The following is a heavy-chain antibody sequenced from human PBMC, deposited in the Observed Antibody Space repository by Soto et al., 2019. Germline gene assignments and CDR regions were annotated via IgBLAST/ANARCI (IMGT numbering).Heavy chain of an antibody. CDR3: AGGTPIISGTTGGY. CDR1: GITLSSYA. J-gene: IGHJ4*02. CDR2: ISSDGKNK. V-gene: IGHV3-30*04. Sequence: QVQLVESGGGVVQPGTSLRLSCEGSGITLSSYAMHWVRQAPGKGLEWVAVISSDGKNKYYADSVKGRFSISRDSSKNAMYLQGNSLRTEDTAVYYCAGGTPIISGTTGGYWGQGTLVTVSS. D-gene: IGHD1-20*01.